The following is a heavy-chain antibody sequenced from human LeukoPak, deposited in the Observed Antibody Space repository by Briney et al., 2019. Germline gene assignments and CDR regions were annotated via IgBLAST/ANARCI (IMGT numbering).Heavy chain of an antibody. D-gene: IGHD4-17*01. Sequence: PGRSLRLSCAASGFTFNNYAMHWVRQAPGKGLEWVAVISYDGTNKYYADSVKGRFTISRDNSKNTLYLQMNSLRAEDTAVYYCAREGDYGDSDYWGQGTLVTVSS. J-gene: IGHJ4*02. CDR2: ISYDGTNK. CDR1: GFTFNNYA. V-gene: IGHV3-30*04. CDR3: AREGDYGDSDY.